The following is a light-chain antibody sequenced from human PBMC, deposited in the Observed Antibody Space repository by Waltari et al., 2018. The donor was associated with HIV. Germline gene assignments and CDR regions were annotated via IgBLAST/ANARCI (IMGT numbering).Light chain of an antibody. V-gene: IGLV1-44*01. CDR2: SNS. CDR3: AAWDDSLNGAG. Sequence: QSVLTQPPSASGTLGQRVTISCSGSSSNIGSYSVPWYRHLPGTAPKLLIYSNSHRPSGVPDRFSGSKSGTSASLAISGLQSGDEADYYCAAWDDSLNGAGFGGGTKLTVL. CDR1: SSNIGSYS. J-gene: IGLJ2*01.